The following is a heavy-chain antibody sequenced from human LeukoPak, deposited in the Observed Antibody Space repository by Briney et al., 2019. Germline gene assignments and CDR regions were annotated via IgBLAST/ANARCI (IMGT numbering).Heavy chain of an antibody. V-gene: IGHV1-46*01. CDR3: AKEYCGGDCFDYYYGMDV. CDR2: INPSGGST. D-gene: IGHD2-21*02. CDR1: GYTFTSYY. J-gene: IGHJ6*02. Sequence: ASVKVSCKASGYTFTSYYMHWVRQAPGQGLEWMGIINPSGGSTSYAQKFQGRVTMTRDTSTSTVYMELSSLRSEDTAVYYCAKEYCGGDCFDYYYGMDVWGQGTTVTVSS.